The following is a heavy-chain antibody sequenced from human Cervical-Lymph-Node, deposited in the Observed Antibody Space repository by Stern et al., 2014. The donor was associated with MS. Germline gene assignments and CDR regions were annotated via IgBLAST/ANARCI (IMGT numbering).Heavy chain of an antibody. J-gene: IGHJ4*02. Sequence: HVQLVESGAEVKKPGASVKVSCKASGYTFTSYAMHWVRQAPGQRLEWMGWINAGNGNTKYSQKFQGRVTITRDTSASTAYMELSSLRSEDMAVYYCARGHSSSWYQYNYWGQGTLVTVSS. D-gene: IGHD6-13*01. V-gene: IGHV1-3*01. CDR2: INAGNGNT. CDR3: ARGHSSSWYQYNY. CDR1: GYTFTSYA.